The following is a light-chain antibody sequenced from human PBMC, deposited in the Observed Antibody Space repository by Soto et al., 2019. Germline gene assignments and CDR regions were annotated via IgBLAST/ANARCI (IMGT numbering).Light chain of an antibody. CDR3: CSYAGSSTWV. CDR1: TSDVGNYNL. J-gene: IGLJ3*02. V-gene: IGLV2-23*01. CDR2: EGS. Sequence: QSALTQPASVSGSPRQSITISCTGATSDVGNYNLVSWYQQHPGKAPKLMIYEGSRRPSGLSNRFSGSKSGNTASLTISGLQPEDEADYYCCSYAGSSTWVFGGGTKLTVL.